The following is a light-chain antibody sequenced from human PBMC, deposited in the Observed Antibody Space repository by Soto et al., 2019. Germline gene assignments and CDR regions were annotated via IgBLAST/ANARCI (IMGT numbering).Light chain of an antibody. CDR2: YVS. Sequence: QSALTQPASVSGSPGQSITISCTGTSSDVGGYNYVSWYQQHPGKAPKLMIYYVSNRPSGVSNRFSGSKSGNTASLTISGLQAEDEADSYCSSYTSSSTYVFGTGTQLTVL. V-gene: IGLV2-14*01. J-gene: IGLJ1*01. CDR3: SSYTSSSTYV. CDR1: SSDVGGYNY.